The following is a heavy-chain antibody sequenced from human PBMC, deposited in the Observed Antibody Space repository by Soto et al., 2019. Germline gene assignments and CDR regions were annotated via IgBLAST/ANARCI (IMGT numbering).Heavy chain of an antibody. D-gene: IGHD1-26*01. CDR3: ARYGGSGSYSPYYYYGMDV. V-gene: IGHV1-8*01. CDR2: MNPNSGNT. J-gene: IGHJ6*02. CDR1: GYTFTSYD. Sequence: ASVKVSCKASGYTFTSYDINWVRQATGQGLEWMGWMNPNSGNTGYAQKFQGRVTMTRNTSISTAYMELSSLRSEDTAVYYCARYGGSGSYSPYYYYGMDVWGQGTTVTVSS.